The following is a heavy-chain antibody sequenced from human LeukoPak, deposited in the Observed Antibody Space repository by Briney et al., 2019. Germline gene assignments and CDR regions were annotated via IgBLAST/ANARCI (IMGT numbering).Heavy chain of an antibody. V-gene: IGHV3-23*01. D-gene: IGHD5-18*01. CDR2: INTSGGTT. Sequence: GGSLRLSCAASGFTFSSDGMSWVRQAPGKGLEWVSGINTSGGTTYYADSVKGRFTISRDNSKNTLYLQMNSLRADDTAAYYCAKDPPTVMANAFHIWGQGTMVTVSS. CDR1: GFTFSSDG. CDR3: AKDPPTVMANAFHI. J-gene: IGHJ3*02.